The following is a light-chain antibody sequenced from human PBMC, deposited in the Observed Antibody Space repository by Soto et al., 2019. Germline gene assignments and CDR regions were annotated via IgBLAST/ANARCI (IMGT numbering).Light chain of an antibody. CDR1: QSVSSK. Sequence: EIVMTQSAAALSVSPGERATLSCRASQSVSSKLAWFQQKPGQAPSLLIYGVSTRATGVPVRFSGSGSGTEFTLTINSLQSEDFAVYYCQQYNNWPHTLGQGTKVDIK. CDR3: QQYNNWPHT. CDR2: GVS. J-gene: IGKJ2*01. V-gene: IGKV3-15*01.